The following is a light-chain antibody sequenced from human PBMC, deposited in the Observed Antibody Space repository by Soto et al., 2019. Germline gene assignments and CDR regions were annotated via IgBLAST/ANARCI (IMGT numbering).Light chain of an antibody. CDR2: AAS. Sequence: DIQLTQSPSFLSASVGDRVTITCRASQGLSSDLAWYQQKPGKAPKLLIYAASTLQSRVPSRFSGSGSGTQFTLTISCLQPEDFETSYCKQLNSYPITFGQGTRLEIK. CDR1: QGLSSD. J-gene: IGKJ5*01. V-gene: IGKV1-9*01. CDR3: KQLNSYPIT.